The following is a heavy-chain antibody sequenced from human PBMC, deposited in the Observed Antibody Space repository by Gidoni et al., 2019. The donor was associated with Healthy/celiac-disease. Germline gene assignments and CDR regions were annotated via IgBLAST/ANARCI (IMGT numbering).Heavy chain of an antibody. CDR3: ARLSGGSTTLE. J-gene: IGHJ4*02. V-gene: IGHV4-39*01. D-gene: IGHD6-13*01. CDR2: IYYSGST. CDR1: GGSISSSSYY. Sequence: QLQLQESGPGLVTPSETLSLTCTVSGGSISSSSYYWGWIRQPPGKGLEWIGSIYYSGSTYYNPSRKSRVTISVDTSKNQFSLKLSSVTAADTAVYYCARLSGGSTTLEWGQGTLVTVSS.